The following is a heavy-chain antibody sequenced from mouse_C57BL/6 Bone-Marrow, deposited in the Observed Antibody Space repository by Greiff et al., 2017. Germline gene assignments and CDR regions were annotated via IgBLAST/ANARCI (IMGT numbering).Heavy chain of an antibody. D-gene: IGHD1-1*01. V-gene: IGHV1-81*01. CDR3: ARWNYYGSSYGY. CDR2: IYPRSGNT. J-gene: IGHJ2*01. CDR1: GYTFTSYG. Sequence: QVQLQQPGAELVKPGASVKLSCKASGYTFTSYGISWVKQRTGQGLEWIGEIYPRSGNTYYNEKFKGKATLTADKSSSTAYMELRSLTSEDSAVYFCARWNYYGSSYGYWGQGTTLTVSS.